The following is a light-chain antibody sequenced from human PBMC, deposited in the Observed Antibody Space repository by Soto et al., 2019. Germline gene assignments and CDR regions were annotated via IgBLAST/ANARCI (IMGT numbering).Light chain of an antibody. CDR1: SSDVAGYNY. CDR3: CSYAGSYTWV. V-gene: IGLV2-11*01. J-gene: IGLJ3*02. Sequence: QSALTQPRSVSGSPGQSVTISCTGTSSDVAGYNYVSWYQQYPGKAPKLRIYDVSKRPSGVPDRFSGSKSGNTASLTISGLQAEDEADYYCCSYAGSYTWVFGGGTKLTVL. CDR2: DVS.